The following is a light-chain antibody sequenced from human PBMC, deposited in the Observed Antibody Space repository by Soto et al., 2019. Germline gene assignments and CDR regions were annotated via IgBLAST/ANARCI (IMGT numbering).Light chain of an antibody. CDR3: QQRSNCFPYT. V-gene: IGKV3-11*01. Sequence: EIVLTQSPATLSLSPGERATLSCRASQSVSSYLAWDQQKPGQAPRLLIYDASNRATCIPARFSGSGSGTDFTLTISSLEPEDFAVYDCQQRSNCFPYTFGQGTMLEIK. CDR1: QSVSSY. CDR2: DAS. J-gene: IGKJ2*01.